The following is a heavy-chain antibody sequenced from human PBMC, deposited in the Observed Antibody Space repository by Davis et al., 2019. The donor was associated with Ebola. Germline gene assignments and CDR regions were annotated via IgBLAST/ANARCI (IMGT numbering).Heavy chain of an antibody. CDR1: GFTFSSYG. D-gene: IGHD5-12*01. Sequence: GSLRLSCAASGFTFSSYGMHWVRQAPGKGLGWVAVIWYDGSNKYYADSVKGRFTISRDNSKNTLYLQMNSLRAEDTAVYYCARDSVSGPDYWGQGTLVTVSS. CDR3: ARDSVSGPDY. V-gene: IGHV3-33*01. J-gene: IGHJ4*02. CDR2: IWYDGSNK.